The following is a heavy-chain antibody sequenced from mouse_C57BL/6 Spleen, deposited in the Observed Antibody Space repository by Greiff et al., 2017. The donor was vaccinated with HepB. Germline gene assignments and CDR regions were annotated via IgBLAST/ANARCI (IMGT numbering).Heavy chain of an antibody. Sequence: EVQLQQSGPELVKPGASVKISCKASGYTFTDYYMNWVKQSHGKSLEWIGDINPNNGGTSYNQKFKGKATLTVDKSSSTAYMELRSLTSEDSAVYYCARSGSYYYGSGDYFDYWGQGTTLTVSS. V-gene: IGHV1-26*01. CDR1: GYTFTDYY. CDR2: INPNNGGT. J-gene: IGHJ2*01. CDR3: ARSGSYYYGSGDYFDY. D-gene: IGHD1-1*01.